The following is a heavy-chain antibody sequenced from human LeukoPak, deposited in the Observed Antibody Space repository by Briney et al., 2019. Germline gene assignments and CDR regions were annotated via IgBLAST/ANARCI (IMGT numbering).Heavy chain of an antibody. V-gene: IGHV4-61*02. CDR3: ARDRGKGDSGDYFDS. D-gene: IGHD4-17*01. CDR1: GGSVTSGPNY. Sequence: PSETLSLTCSVSGGSVTSGPNYWNWIRRPAGKGLEWIGRIQTSGRVNYNPSLKSRVTVYLDTPKNLVSLRLTSVTAADTAVYYCARDRGKGDSGDYFDSWGQGTQVTVSS. J-gene: IGHJ4*02. CDR2: IQTSGRV.